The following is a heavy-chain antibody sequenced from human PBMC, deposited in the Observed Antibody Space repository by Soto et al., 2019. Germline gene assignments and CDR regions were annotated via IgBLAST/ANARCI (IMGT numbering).Heavy chain of an antibody. Sequence: ASVKVSCKASGYTFTSYGMHWLRQAPGQRLEWMGWIYAGNGNRKYSQKFQGRVTITRDTSANTAYMELSSLTAADTAVYYCARAYSGASTSLFDFWGQGTPVTVSS. CDR3: ARAYSGASTSLFDF. J-gene: IGHJ4*02. CDR2: IYAGNGNR. CDR1: GYTFTSYG. D-gene: IGHD2-15*01. V-gene: IGHV1-3*01.